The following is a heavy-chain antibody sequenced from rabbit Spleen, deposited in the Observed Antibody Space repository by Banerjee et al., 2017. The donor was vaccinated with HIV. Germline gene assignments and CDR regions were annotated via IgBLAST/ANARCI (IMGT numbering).Heavy chain of an antibody. J-gene: IGHJ4*01. V-gene: IGHV1S47*01. Sequence: QEQLVESGGGLVQPGGSLKLSCKASGFDFSSNAMCWVRQAPGKGPEWIACIANGDGSTYYANWVNGRFTISRSTSLNTVTLQMTSLTAADTATYFCARDLVTVIGWNFNLWGPGTLVTVS. D-gene: IGHD5-1*01. CDR2: IANGDGST. CDR3: ARDLVTVIGWNFNL. CDR1: GFDFSSNA.